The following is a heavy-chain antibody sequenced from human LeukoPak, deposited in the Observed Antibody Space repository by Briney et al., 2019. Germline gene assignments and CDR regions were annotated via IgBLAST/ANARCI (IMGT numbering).Heavy chain of an antibody. Sequence: GGSLRLSCAASGFTFSSYAMSWVRQAPGKGLKWVSAISGSGGSTYYADSVKGRFTISRDNAKNSLYLQMNSLRAEDTAVYYCARGREYQLPPGIYGMDVWGQGTTVTVSS. J-gene: IGHJ6*02. CDR2: ISGSGGST. V-gene: IGHV3-23*01. CDR3: ARGREYQLPPGIYGMDV. CDR1: GFTFSSYA. D-gene: IGHD2-2*01.